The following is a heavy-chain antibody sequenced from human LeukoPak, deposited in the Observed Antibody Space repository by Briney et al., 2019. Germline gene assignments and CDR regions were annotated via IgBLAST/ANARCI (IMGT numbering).Heavy chain of an antibody. Sequence: GGSLRLSCAASGFTFSIYGMHWVRQAPGKGLEWVAVISYDGSNEYYADSVKGRFTISRDNSKNTLYLQMNSLRPEGAAVYYCARDYFCSSTSCSATGAFDIWGQGTMVTVSS. CDR1: GFTFSIYG. CDR2: ISYDGSNE. CDR3: ARDYFCSSTSCSATGAFDI. V-gene: IGHV3-30*03. J-gene: IGHJ3*02. D-gene: IGHD2-2*01.